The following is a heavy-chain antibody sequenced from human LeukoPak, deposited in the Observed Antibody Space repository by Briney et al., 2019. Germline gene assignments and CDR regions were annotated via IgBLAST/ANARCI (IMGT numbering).Heavy chain of an antibody. CDR1: GGTFSSYA. CDR2: IIPIFGTA. Sequence: ASVKVSCKASGGTFSSYAISWVRQAPGQGLEWMGGIIPIFGTANYAQKFQGRVTITADESTSTAYMELSSLRSEGTAVYYCARAAYYYGSGSYLWFDPWGQGTLVTVSS. J-gene: IGHJ5*02. D-gene: IGHD3-10*01. V-gene: IGHV1-69*13. CDR3: ARAAYYYGSGSYLWFDP.